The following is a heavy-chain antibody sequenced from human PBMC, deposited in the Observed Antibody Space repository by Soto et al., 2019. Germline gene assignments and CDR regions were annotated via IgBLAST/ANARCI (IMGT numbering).Heavy chain of an antibody. Sequence: PGGSPRLSCAASGFTVCSYAMSWVRQAPGKGLVWVSRISPNGSSTDYADSVEGRFTISRDNAKNTLYLQMNSLRAEDTAVYYCARSNWFDPWGQGTLVTVSS. CDR1: GFTVCSYA. J-gene: IGHJ5*02. CDR2: ISPNGSST. V-gene: IGHV3-74*01. CDR3: ARSNWFDP.